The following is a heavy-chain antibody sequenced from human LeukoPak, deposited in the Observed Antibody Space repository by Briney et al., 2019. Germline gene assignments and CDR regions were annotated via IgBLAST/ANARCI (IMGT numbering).Heavy chain of an antibody. J-gene: IGHJ4*02. CDR2: IKQDGSEK. D-gene: IGHD5-24*01. Sequence: PGGSLRLSCAASGFTFSDYYMSWVRQAPGKGLEWVANIKQDGSEKYYVDSVKGRFTISRDNAKNSLYLQMNSLRAEDTAVYYCARDRDGYDYWGQGTLVTVSS. V-gene: IGHV3-7*01. CDR3: ARDRDGYDY. CDR1: GFTFSDYY.